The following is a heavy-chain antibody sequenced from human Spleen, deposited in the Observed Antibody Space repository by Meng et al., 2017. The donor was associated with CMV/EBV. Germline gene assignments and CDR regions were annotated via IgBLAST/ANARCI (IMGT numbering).Heavy chain of an antibody. Sequence: SCRASGYTFTGYYIHWLRQAPGQGLEWMAWINPNTVVTNYAQKFQGRVTMTRDTSISTAYMELSRLTSDDTAVYYCARDNGYDLIKHWGQGTLVTVSS. D-gene: IGHD5-12*01. J-gene: IGHJ4*02. CDR1: GYTFTGYY. CDR2: INPNTVVT. V-gene: IGHV1-2*02. CDR3: ARDNGYDLIKH.